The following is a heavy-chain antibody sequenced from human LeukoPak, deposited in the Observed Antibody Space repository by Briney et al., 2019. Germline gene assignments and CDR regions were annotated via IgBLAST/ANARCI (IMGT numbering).Heavy chain of an antibody. CDR1: GFTFSDYY. D-gene: IGHD3-10*01. J-gene: IGHJ4*02. CDR3: ARDHYYGSGSYLTFTPLDY. V-gene: IGHV3-11*05. Sequence: GGSLRLSCAASGFTFSDYYMSWIRQAPGKGLEWVSYISSSSSYTNYADSVKGRFTISRDNAKNSLYLQMNSLRAEDTAVYYCARDHYYGSGSYLTFTPLDYWGQGTLVTVSS. CDR2: ISSSSSYT.